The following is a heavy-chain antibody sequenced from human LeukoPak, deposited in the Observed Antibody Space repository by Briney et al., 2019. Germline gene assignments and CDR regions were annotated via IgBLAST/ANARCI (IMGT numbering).Heavy chain of an antibody. CDR2: IYTSGST. CDR1: GYSISSGYY. Sequence: PSETLSLTCTVSGYSISSGYYWSWIRQPAGKGLEWIGRIYTSGSTNYNPSLKSRVTMSVDTSKNQFSLKLSSVTAADTAVYYCARRVAVTGRYYFDYWGQGTLVTVSS. CDR3: ARRVAVTGRYYFDY. D-gene: IGHD2-21*02. J-gene: IGHJ4*02. V-gene: IGHV4-4*07.